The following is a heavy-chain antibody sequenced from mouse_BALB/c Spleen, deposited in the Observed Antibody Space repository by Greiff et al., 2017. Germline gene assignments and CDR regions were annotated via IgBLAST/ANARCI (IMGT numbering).Heavy chain of an antibody. CDR1: GFTFSSYA. CDR2: ISSGGST. CDR3: ARTGPFDY. D-gene: IGHD3-3*01. V-gene: IGHV5-6-5*01. Sequence: EVKLMESGGGLVKPGGSLKLSCAASGFTFSSYAMSWVRQTPEKRLEWVASISSGGSTYYPDSVKGRFTISRDNARNILYLQMSSLRSEDTAMYYCARTGPFDYWGQGTTLTVSS. J-gene: IGHJ2*01.